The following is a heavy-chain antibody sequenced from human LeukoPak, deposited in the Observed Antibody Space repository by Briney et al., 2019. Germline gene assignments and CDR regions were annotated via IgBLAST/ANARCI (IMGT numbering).Heavy chain of an antibody. CDR2: ISGSGGST. V-gene: IGHV3-23*01. CDR1: GFSFSGYA. J-gene: IGHJ6*04. D-gene: IGHD2-2*01. CDR3: ARVGGIVVLPAAIPRMGLFNV. Sequence: GGSLRLSCVASGFSFSGYAIHWVRQAPGKGLEWVSAISGSGGSTYYADSVKGRFTISRDNSKNTLYLQMNSLRAEDTAVYYCARVGGIVVLPAAIPRMGLFNVWGKGTTVTISS.